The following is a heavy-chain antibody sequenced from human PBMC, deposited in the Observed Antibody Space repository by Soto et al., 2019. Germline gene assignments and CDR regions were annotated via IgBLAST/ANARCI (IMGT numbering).Heavy chain of an antibody. D-gene: IGHD1-26*01. J-gene: IGHJ4*02. V-gene: IGHV3-30*18. CDR1: GFTFSSYG. CDR3: AKGTTAAY. Sequence: GGSLRLSCAASGFTFSSYGMHWVRQAPGKGLEWVAVISYDGSNKYYADSVKGRFTISRDNSKNTLYLQMNSLRAEDTAVYYCAKGTTAAYWGQGTLVTVSS. CDR2: ISYDGSNK.